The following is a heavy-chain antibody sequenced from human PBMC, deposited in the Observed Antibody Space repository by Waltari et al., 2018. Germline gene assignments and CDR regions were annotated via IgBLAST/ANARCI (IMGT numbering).Heavy chain of an antibody. J-gene: IGHJ6*03. CDR3: AGGRAYCSSTSCYVYYMDV. CDR2: INPNSGGT. CDR1: GYTFTGYY. V-gene: IGHV1-2*02. D-gene: IGHD2-2*01. Sequence: QVPLVQSGAEVKKPGASVKVSCTASGYTFTGYYMPWVRQDPGQGPEGMGWINPNSGGTNYAQKFQDRVTMTRDTSISTAYMELSRLRSDDTAVYYCAGGRAYCSSTSCYVYYMDVWGKGTTVTVSS.